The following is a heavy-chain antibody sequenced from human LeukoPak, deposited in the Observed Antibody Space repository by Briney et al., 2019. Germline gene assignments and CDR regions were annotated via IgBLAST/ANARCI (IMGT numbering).Heavy chain of an antibody. V-gene: IGHV3-23*01. Sequence: GGSLRLSCAASGFTFNSHAMSWVRQTPGKGLEWVSAISGSGGSTYYADSVKGRLTISRDNAKNTLYLQMNSLRAEDTAVYYCARGDYHAYYLDYWGQGSLVTVSS. D-gene: IGHD3-16*01. J-gene: IGHJ4*02. CDR3: ARGDYHAYYLDY. CDR2: ISGSGGST. CDR1: GFTFNSHA.